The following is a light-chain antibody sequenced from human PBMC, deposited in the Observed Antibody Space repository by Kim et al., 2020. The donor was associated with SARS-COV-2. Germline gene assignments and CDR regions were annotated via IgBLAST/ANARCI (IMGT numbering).Light chain of an antibody. CDR2: AAS. CDR3: QQNYNTPLT. CDR1: QTIRNY. J-gene: IGKJ4*01. Sequence: DIQMTQSPSSLSASVGDRVNITCRASQTIRNYLNWYQQKPGKAPKLLIYAASSLQSGVPSRFSGSGSGTDFTLTISSLQTEDLATYYCQQNYNTPLTFGGGTKVDIK. V-gene: IGKV1-39*01.